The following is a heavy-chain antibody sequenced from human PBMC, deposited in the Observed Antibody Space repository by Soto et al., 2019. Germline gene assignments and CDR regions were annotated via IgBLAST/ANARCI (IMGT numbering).Heavy chain of an antibody. CDR1: GGSFSGYY. CDR2: INHSGST. V-gene: IGHV4-34*01. J-gene: IGHJ6*02. D-gene: IGHD3-3*01. Sequence: ASETLSLTCAVYGGSFSGYYWSWIRQPPGKGLEWIGEINHSGSTNYNPSLKSRVTISVDTSKNQFPLKLSSVTAADTAVYYCARAPYYDFWSGSQPYYYYGMDVWGQGTTVTVSS. CDR3: ARAPYYDFWSGSQPYYYYGMDV.